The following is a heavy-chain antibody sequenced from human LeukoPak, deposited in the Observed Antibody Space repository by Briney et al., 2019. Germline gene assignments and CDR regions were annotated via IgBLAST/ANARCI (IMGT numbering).Heavy chain of an antibody. V-gene: IGHV3-21*01. CDR1: GFTFSSYS. J-gene: IGHJ6*02. CDR3: ARDRSASYYYYGMDV. CDR2: ISSSSSYI. Sequence: PGGSLRLSCAASGFTFSSYSMNWVRQAPGEGLEWVSSISSSSSYIYYADSVKGRFTISRDNAKNSLYLQMNSLRAEDTAVYYCARDRSASYYYYGMDVWGQGTTVTVSS.